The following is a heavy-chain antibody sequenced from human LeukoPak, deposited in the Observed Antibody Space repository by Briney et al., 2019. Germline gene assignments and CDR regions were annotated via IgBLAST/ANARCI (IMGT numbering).Heavy chain of an antibody. CDR3: AREEGYCSGGSCYDYFDY. CDR1: GGSISSYY. J-gene: IGHJ4*02. V-gene: IGHV4-4*07. CDR2: IYTSGST. D-gene: IGHD2-15*01. Sequence: PSATLYLTCTVSGGSISSYYWSWIRQPAGKGLEWIGRIYTSGSTNYNPSLKSRVTMSVDTSKNQFSLKLSSVTAADTAVYYCAREEGYCSGGSCYDYFDYWGQGTMVTVSS.